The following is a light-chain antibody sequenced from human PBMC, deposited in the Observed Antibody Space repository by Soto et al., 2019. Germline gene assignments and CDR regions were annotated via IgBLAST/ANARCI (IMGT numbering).Light chain of an antibody. J-gene: IGLJ1*01. CDR2: EVT. CDR3: SSFAGSDTHV. CDR1: SSDVGGYNY. Sequence: QSALTQPPSASGSPGQSVTISCTGTSSDVGGYNYVSWYQYHPGKAPKLMIYEVTRRPSGVPNRFSGSKSGNTASLTVSGLQAEDEADYYCSSFAGSDTHVFGSGTKVTVL. V-gene: IGLV2-8*01.